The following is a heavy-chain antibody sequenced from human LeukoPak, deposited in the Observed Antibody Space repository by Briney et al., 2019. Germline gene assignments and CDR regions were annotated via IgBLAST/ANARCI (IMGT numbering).Heavy chain of an antibody. CDR3: ARFSSGCSTSSCYLTY. J-gene: IGHJ4*02. D-gene: IGHD2-2*01. CDR2: IHDTGST. V-gene: IGHV4-59*11. Sequence: SETLSLTCSVSGGSLSSHYWSWIRQPPGKGLELIGHIHDTGSTFYNPSLRGRVTISLDTSNNQFSLKLTSMTAADTAVYYCARFSSGCSTSSCYLTYWGQGTLVTVSS. CDR1: GGSLSSHY.